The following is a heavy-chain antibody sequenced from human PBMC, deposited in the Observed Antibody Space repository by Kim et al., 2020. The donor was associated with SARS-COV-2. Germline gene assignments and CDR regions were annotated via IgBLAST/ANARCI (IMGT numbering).Heavy chain of an antibody. CDR3: ARDRGYGGNYWFDP. J-gene: IGHJ5*02. Sequence: AQKFQGWVTMTRDTSISTAYMELSRLRSDDTAVYYCARDRGYGGNYWFDPWGQGTLVTVSS. D-gene: IGHD5-12*01. V-gene: IGHV1-2*04.